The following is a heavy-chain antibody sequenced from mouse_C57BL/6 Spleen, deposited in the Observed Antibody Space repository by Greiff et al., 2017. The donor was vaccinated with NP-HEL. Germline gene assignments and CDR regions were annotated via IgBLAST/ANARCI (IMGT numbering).Heavy chain of an antibody. J-gene: IGHJ1*03. Sequence: VQLQQPGAELVKPGASVKLSCKASGYTFTSYWMHWVKQRPGQGLEWIGMIHPNSGSTNYNEKFKSKATLTVDKSSSTAYMQLSSLTSEDSAVYYCAREAYGSSYGYWYFDVWGTGTTVTVSS. D-gene: IGHD1-1*01. CDR3: AREAYGSSYGYWYFDV. V-gene: IGHV1-64*01. CDR2: IHPNSGST. CDR1: GYTFTSYW.